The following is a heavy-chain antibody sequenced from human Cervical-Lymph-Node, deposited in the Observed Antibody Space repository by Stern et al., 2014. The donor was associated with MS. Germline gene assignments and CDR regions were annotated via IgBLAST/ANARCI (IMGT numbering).Heavy chain of an antibody. CDR2: INPSGGST. V-gene: IGHV1-46*01. Sequence: VQLVESGAEVKKPGASVTVSCKASGYTFTTYYMHWVRQAPGQGLEWMGIINPSGGSTSYAQKFQGRVTMTRDTSTSKVYMELSSLRSEDTAVYYCAREVAGHRLGMMDVWGQGTTVTVSS. CDR1: GYTFTTYY. D-gene: IGHD6-19*01. J-gene: IGHJ6*02. CDR3: AREVAGHRLGMMDV.